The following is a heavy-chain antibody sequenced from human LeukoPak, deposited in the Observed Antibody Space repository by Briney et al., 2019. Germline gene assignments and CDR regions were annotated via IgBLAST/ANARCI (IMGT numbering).Heavy chain of an antibody. J-gene: IGHJ6*03. V-gene: IGHV3-30-3*01. CDR2: ISYDGSNK. CDR3: ARSGLTLWSPAASSFMLDYYYYMDV. CDR1: GFTFSSYA. D-gene: IGHD2-2*01. Sequence: PGGSLRLSCAASGFTFSSYAMHWVRQAPGKGLEWVAVISYDGSNKYYADSVKGRFTISRDNSKNTLYLQMNSLRAEDTAVYYCARSGLTLWSPAASSFMLDYYYYMDVWGKGTTVTVSS.